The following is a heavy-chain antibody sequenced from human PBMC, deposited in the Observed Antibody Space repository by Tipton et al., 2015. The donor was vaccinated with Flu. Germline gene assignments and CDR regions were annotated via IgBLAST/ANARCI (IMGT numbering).Heavy chain of an antibody. Sequence: QVQLVQSGGGAVEPGRSLRLSCAASGFTFRNYGIHWVRQAPGKGLEWVAVIWSDGASKYYIDSVKGRFTVSRDNSKNPVYLQMNSLRSEDTAVYYCARDADTSSHYSKFDFWGQGTLVTVSS. CDR2: IWSDGASK. V-gene: IGHV3-33*01. J-gene: IGHJ4*02. CDR1: GFTFRNYG. CDR3: ARDADTSSHYSKFDF. D-gene: IGHD3-22*01.